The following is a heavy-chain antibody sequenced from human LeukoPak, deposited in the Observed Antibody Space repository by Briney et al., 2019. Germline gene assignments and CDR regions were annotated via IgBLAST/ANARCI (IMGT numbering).Heavy chain of an antibody. Sequence: GGSLRLSCAASGFTFSSYSMNWVRQAPGKGLEWVAFIRYDGSNKYYADSVKGRFTISRDYSKNTLYLQMNSLRAEDTAVYFCAKDKDPWKSTSIPDFDYWGQGTLVTVSS. D-gene: IGHD2-2*01. CDR1: GFTFSSYS. J-gene: IGHJ4*02. CDR2: IRYDGSNK. V-gene: IGHV3-30*02. CDR3: AKDKDPWKSTSIPDFDY.